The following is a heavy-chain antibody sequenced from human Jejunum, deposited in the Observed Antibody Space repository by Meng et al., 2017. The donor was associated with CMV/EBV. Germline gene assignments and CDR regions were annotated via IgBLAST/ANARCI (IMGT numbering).Heavy chain of an antibody. Sequence: FSTYEMNGVRQAPGKGLEWVSYISSSGTPVYYADSVKGRFTISRDNAKNSLYLQMNSLRAEDTAVYYCARDRFFGDDGSGAYFHDYWGQGTLVTVSS. CDR2: ISSSGTPV. J-gene: IGHJ4*02. CDR3: ARDRFFGDDGSGAYFHDY. V-gene: IGHV3-48*03. D-gene: IGHD3-10*01. CDR1: FSTYE.